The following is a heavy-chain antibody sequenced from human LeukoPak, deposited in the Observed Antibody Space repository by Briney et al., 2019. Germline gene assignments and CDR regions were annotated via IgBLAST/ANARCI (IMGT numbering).Heavy chain of an antibody. J-gene: IGHJ6*03. V-gene: IGHV4-59*08. CDR2: IHYSGST. Sequence: PSETPSLTCTVSGGSITNYYWSWIRQPPGKGLEWIGYIHYSGSTKYKSSLKSRVTISVDTSKNQFSLKLSSVTAADTAVYYCARGGKGPVSYYYYMDVWGKGTTVTVSS. CDR1: GGSITNYY. CDR3: ARGGKGPVSYYYYMDV. D-gene: IGHD1-14*01.